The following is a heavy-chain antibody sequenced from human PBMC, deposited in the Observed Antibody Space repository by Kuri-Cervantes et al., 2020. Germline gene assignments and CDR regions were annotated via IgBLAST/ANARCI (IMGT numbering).Heavy chain of an antibody. D-gene: IGHD1-14*01. V-gene: IGHV3-30*04. CDR3: ARDIRRFYGMDV. Sequence: GESLKISCAASGFTFSSYAMHWVRQAPGKGLEWVAVISYDGISKRYGDSVKGRFTISRDNSKNTLYLQMNSLRAEDTAVYYCARDIRRFYGMDVWGQGTTVTVSS. J-gene: IGHJ6*02. CDR1: GFTFSSYA. CDR2: ISYDGISK.